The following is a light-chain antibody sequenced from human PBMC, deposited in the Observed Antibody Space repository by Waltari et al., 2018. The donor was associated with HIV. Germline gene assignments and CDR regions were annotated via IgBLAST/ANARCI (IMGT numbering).Light chain of an antibody. CDR1: SSYVGGYDY. CDR2: DVT. CDR3: SSYAGSNNLI. J-gene: IGLJ2*01. Sequence: QSALTQPLSASGSPGQSVTISCNGTSSYVGGYDYVPWYQQHPGKAPKLMLYDVTKRPSGVPDRFSGSKSGSTASLTVSGLQAEDEADYYCSSYAGSNNLIFGGGTKLTVL. V-gene: IGLV2-8*01.